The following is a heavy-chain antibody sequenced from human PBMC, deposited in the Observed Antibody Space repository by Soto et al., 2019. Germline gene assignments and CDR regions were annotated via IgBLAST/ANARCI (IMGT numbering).Heavy chain of an antibody. J-gene: IGHJ5*02. D-gene: IGHD2-15*01. V-gene: IGHV3-23*01. CDR1: GFIFKDFA. CDR3: TKGDSSGYFDPSAGYSTPDH. CDR2: ITTSDDIT. Sequence: EVQLFESGGGLVEPGESLRLSCAASGFIFKDFAMSWVRQAPGKGLEWVSTITTSDDITYSADSVRGRFTISRDNSAYTLLLQMSSLRGDDTATYYCTKGDSSGYFDPSAGYSTPDHWGQGTLVTVSS.